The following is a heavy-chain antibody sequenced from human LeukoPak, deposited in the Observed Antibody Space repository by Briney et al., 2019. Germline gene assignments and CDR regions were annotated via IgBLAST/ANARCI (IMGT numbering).Heavy chain of an antibody. D-gene: IGHD1-26*01. CDR1: GFTFSSYA. V-gene: IGHV3-23*01. CDR2: ISGSGGST. Sequence: GVLRLSCAASGFTFSSYAMSWVRQAPGKGLEWISAISGSGGSTYYADSVKGRFTISRDNSKNTLYMQMNSLRAEDTAVYYCAKDRDLVGATVDYWGQGTLVTVSS. CDR3: AKDRDLVGATVDY. J-gene: IGHJ4*02.